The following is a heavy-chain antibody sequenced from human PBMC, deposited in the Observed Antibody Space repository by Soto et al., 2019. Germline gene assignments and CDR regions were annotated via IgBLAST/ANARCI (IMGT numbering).Heavy chain of an antibody. D-gene: IGHD3-22*01. CDR1: GGTFSSYA. J-gene: IGHJ5*02. Sequence: SVKVSCKASGGTFSSYAISWVRQAPGQGLEWMGGIIPIFGTANYAQKFQGRVTITADESTSTAYMELSSLRSEDTAVYYCASNYYDSSGYFPSAHRFDPWGQGTLVNASS. CDR3: ASNYYDSSGYFPSAHRFDP. CDR2: IIPIFGTA. V-gene: IGHV1-69*13.